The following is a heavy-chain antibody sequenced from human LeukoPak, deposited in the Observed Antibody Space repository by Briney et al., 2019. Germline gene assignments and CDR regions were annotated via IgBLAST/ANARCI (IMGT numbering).Heavy chain of an antibody. CDR2: ISYDGSNK. V-gene: IGHV3-30*18. CDR3: AKDQGAVAWGLFDY. D-gene: IGHD6-19*01. Sequence: GGTLKFTCAAPGVTFSSYGMHWVHQAPGKGLEWVAVISYDGSNKYYADSVKGRFTISRDNSKNTLYLQMNSLRAEDTAVYYCAKDQGAVAWGLFDYWGQGTLVTVSS. J-gene: IGHJ4*02. CDR1: GVTFSSYG.